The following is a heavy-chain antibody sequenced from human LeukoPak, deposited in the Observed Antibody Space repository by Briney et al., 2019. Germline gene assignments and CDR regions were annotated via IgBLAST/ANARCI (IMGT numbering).Heavy chain of an antibody. D-gene: IGHD3-10*01. CDR1: GGSFSGYY. CDR3: ARGPGYYGSGSYLWFDP. Sequence: PSETLSLTCAVYGGSFSGYYWSWIRQPPGKGLEWIGEINHSGSTNCNLSLKSRVTISVDTSKNQFSLKLSSVTAADTAVYYCARGPGYYGSGSYLWFDPWGQGTLVTVSS. V-gene: IGHV4-34*01. J-gene: IGHJ5*02. CDR2: INHSGST.